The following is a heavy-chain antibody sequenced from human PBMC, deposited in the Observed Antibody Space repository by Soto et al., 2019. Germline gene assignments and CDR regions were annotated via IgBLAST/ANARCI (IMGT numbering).Heavy chain of an antibody. CDR2: ISGSGGVI. Sequence: GGSLRLSCAASGFSFSDSYMSWIRQAPGKGLEWISYISGSGGVIYYADSVRGRFTISRDNAKNSLYLQMSSLRAEDTAVYYCARMFSRYDPLYYFDYWGQGTLVTVSS. D-gene: IGHD1-1*01. V-gene: IGHV3-11*01. J-gene: IGHJ4*02. CDR3: ARMFSRYDPLYYFDY. CDR1: GFSFSDSY.